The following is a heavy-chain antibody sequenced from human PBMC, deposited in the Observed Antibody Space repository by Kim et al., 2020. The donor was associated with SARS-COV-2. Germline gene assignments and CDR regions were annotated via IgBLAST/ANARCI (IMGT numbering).Heavy chain of an antibody. CDR3: ARHKVIGDYYYGMDV. D-gene: IGHD3-10*01. Sequence: PSFQGQVTISADKSISTAYLQWSSLKASDTAMYYCARHKVIGDYYYGMDVWGQGTTVTVSS. V-gene: IGHV5-51*01. J-gene: IGHJ6*02.